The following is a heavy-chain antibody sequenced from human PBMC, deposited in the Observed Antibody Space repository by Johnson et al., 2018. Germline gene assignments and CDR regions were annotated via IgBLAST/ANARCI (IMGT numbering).Heavy chain of an antibody. J-gene: IGHJ3*02. V-gene: IGHV4-34*01. CDR2: INHSGST. CDR1: GGSFSGYY. CDR3: AGEVGGRTIKPPAFDS. Sequence: QVQLQQWGAGLLKPSETLSLTCAVYGGSFSGYYWSWIRQPPGKGLEWIGEINHSGSTNYNPSLKSRVTISVDTSKNQFSLKLGSVTAADTAVYYCAGEVGGRTIKPPAFDSWGQGTMVTVSS. D-gene: IGHD1-26*01.